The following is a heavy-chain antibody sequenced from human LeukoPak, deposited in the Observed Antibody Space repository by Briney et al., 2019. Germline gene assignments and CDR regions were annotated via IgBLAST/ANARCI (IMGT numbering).Heavy chain of an antibody. J-gene: IGHJ6*03. Sequence: GGSLRLSCTVSGFTVSSNSMSWVRQAPGKGLEWVSSITSSGTYIYYADSVKGRFTISRDNAKNSLYLQMNSLRPEDTAVYYCARVATMVLYYYYMGVWGKGTTVTVSS. V-gene: IGHV3-21*01. D-gene: IGHD3-10*01. CDR2: ITSSGTYI. CDR3: ARVATMVLYYYYMGV. CDR1: GFTVSSNS.